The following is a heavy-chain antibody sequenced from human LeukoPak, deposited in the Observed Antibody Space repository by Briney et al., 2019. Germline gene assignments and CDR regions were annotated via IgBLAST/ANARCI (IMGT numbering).Heavy chain of an antibody. CDR1: GFTFSSYA. V-gene: IGHV3-23*01. D-gene: IGHD5-12*01. CDR2: ISGRGYNT. Sequence: GGSVRLSCAASGFTFSSYAMSWVRQAPGKGLDWVSSISGRGYNTYYADSMKGRFSISRDNSKNTVYLQMNSLRAEDSAVYYCAKDYIGYDQDFDYWGQGTLVTVS. J-gene: IGHJ4*02. CDR3: AKDYIGYDQDFDY.